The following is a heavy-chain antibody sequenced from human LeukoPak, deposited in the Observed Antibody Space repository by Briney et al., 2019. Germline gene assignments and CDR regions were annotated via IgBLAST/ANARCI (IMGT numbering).Heavy chain of an antibody. CDR2: ISDNSRDM. CDR3: AIEGGAEDFDY. CDR1: GFTFSNYN. J-gene: IGHJ4*02. Sequence: PGGSLRLSCAAPGFTFSNYNMNWVRQAPGKGLEWVSSISDNSRDMYYAYSVKGRFTISRDNAKNSLYLQMNSLRAEDTAVYYCAIEGGAEDFDYWGQGTLVTVSS. D-gene: IGHD2-15*01. V-gene: IGHV3-21*01.